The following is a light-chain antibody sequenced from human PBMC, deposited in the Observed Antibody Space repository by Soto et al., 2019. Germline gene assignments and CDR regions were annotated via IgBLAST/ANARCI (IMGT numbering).Light chain of an antibody. V-gene: IGKV1-5*03. CDR1: QSISRW. CDR3: QQYNSYSRT. CDR2: EVS. J-gene: IGKJ1*01. Sequence: DIQMTQSPSTLSASIGDRVTITCRASQSISRWLAWYRQKPGEAPKLLIYEVSILERGVPSRFSGRGSGTEFTLTISSLQPDDFATFYCQQYNSYSRTFGQGTRVEVK.